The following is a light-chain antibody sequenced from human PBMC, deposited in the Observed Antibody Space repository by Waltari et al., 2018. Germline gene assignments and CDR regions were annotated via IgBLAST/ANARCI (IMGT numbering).Light chain of an antibody. J-gene: IGLJ3*02. CDR3: QVWDSRSDHVV. CDR2: DDR. CDR1: DFGSKP. V-gene: IGLV3-21*02. Sequence: SYVVTQPPSVSVAPGQTARISCGGTDFGSKPVHWYQQKPGQAPVLVVFDDRFRPSGTPGRFSGSNSGNTATLTINRVEAGDEADYYCQVWDSRSDHVVFGGGTKLTLL.